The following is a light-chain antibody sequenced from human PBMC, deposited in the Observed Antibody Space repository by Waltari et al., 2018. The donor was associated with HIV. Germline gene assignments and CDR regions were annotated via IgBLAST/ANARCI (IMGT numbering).Light chain of an antibody. CDR3: QQYDTYYRT. CDR2: KAS. V-gene: IGKV1-5*03. J-gene: IGKJ1*01. Sequence: DIQMTQSPSTLSASVGDRVTITCRASQSISSWLAWYQQKAGRAPKLLIYKASNLETWVPSRFSGTGSGTEFTLTITSVQPDDFGTYYCQQYDTYYRTFGQGTKVEI. CDR1: QSISSW.